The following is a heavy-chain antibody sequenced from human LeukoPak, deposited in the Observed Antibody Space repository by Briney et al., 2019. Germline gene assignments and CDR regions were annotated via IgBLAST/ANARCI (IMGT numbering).Heavy chain of an antibody. V-gene: IGHV1-69*04. CDR2: IIPILGIA. Sequence: ASVKVSCKASGYTFTSYGISWVRQAPGQGLEWMGRIIPILGIANYAQKFQGRVTITADKSTSTAYMELSSLRSEDTAVYYCARDPSGSYPKTFDYWGQGTLVTVSS. CDR3: ARDPSGSYPKTFDY. J-gene: IGHJ4*02. D-gene: IGHD3-10*01. CDR1: GYTFTSYG.